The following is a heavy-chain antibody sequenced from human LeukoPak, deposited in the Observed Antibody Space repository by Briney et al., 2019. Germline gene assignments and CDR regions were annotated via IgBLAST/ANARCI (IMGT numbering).Heavy chain of an antibody. CDR2: INHSGST. J-gene: IGHJ4*02. CDR3: ARGRYLTTSGGAAAGFLDY. D-gene: IGHD6-13*01. CDR1: GGSFSGYY. V-gene: IGHV4-34*01. Sequence: TSETLSLTRAVSGGSFSGYYWNWIRQSPGKGLEWIGEINHSGSTHYNPSLKSRVTISVDTSQKQFSLRLTSVTAADTAVYYCARGRYLTTSGGAAAGFLDYWGQGSLVTVSS.